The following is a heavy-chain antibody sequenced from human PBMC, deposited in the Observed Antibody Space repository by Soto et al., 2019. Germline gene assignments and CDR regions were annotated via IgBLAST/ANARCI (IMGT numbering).Heavy chain of an antibody. J-gene: IGHJ4*02. CDR3: ARDRDDYGSGNYYNRIDF. Sequence: QVQLVQSGAEVKKPGSSVKVSCKASGGIFSTYAISWLRQAPVQGLEWMGGIIPIFGTPNYAQRFQGRVTNTADESKSTVYMELSRLRSEDTAVYYCARDRDDYGSGNYYNRIDFWGPGTLVTVSS. CDR2: IIPIFGTP. CDR1: GGIFSTYA. D-gene: IGHD3-10*01. V-gene: IGHV1-69*01.